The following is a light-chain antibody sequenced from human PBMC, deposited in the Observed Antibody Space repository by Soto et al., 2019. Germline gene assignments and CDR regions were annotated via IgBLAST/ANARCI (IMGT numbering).Light chain of an antibody. CDR1: TSDVGGYNY. CDR3: CSYADSNNV. Sequence: QSALTQPPSASGSPGQSVTISFTGTTSDVGGYNYVSWYQQHPGKAPKLMIYEVSKRPSGVPDRFSGSKSGNTASLTVSGLQAEDEADYYCCSYADSNNVFGTGTKVTVL. J-gene: IGLJ1*01. CDR2: EVS. V-gene: IGLV2-8*01.